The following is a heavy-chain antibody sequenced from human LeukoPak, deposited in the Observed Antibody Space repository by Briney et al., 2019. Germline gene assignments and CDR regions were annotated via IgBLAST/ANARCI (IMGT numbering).Heavy chain of an antibody. Sequence: ASVKVSCKASGYTFTSYYMHWVRQAPGQGLERMGIINPSGGSTSYAQKFQGRVTMTRDTSTSTVYMELSSLRSEDTAVYYCARRREAVGDPDAFDIWGQGTMVTVSS. CDR2: INPSGGST. D-gene: IGHD6-19*01. CDR1: GYTFTSYY. CDR3: ARRREAVGDPDAFDI. V-gene: IGHV1-46*01. J-gene: IGHJ3*02.